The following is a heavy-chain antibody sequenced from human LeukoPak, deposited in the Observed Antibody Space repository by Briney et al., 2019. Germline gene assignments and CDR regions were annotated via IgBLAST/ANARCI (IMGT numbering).Heavy chain of an antibody. V-gene: IGHV4-39*07. CDR3: TKSDGYALIRI. CDR1: GDSITGYY. J-gene: IGHJ3*02. D-gene: IGHD3-16*01. CDR2: IYYTGNT. Sequence: SETLSLTCSVSGDSITGYYWGWIRQPPGKGLEWIGNIYYTGNTYYNSSLKSRVTISLDTSKNQFSLKVISMTAADTAAYYCTKSDGYALIRICGRGTMVTVSS.